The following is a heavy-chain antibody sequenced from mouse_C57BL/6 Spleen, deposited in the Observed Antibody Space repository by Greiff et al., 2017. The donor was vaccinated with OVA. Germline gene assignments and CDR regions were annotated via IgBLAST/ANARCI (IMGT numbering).Heavy chain of an antibody. CDR3: ARRGDYEDAMDY. CDR2: ISNGGGST. V-gene: IGHV5-12*01. CDR1: GFTFSDYY. Sequence: DVKLVESGGGLVQPGGSLKLSCAASGFTFSDYYMYWVRQTPEKRLEWVAYISNGGGSTYYPDTVKGRFTISRDNAKNTLYLQMSRLKSEDTAMYYCARRGDYEDAMDYWGQGTSVTVSS. J-gene: IGHJ4*01. D-gene: IGHD2-4*01.